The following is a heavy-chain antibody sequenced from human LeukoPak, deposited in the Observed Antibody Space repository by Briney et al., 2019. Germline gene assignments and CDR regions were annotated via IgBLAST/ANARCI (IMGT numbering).Heavy chain of an antibody. CDR2: INPNIGDR. CDR3: ARSRMSDAFDI. J-gene: IGHJ3*02. V-gene: IGHV1-2*02. Sequence: ASVKVSCKASGYTXNGYYMHWVRQAPGQGLEWMGWINPNIGDRNYAQKFQGRVTMTRDTSISTAYMELSRLRSDDTALYYCARSRMSDAFDIWGQGTMVTVSS. CDR1: GYTXNGYY. D-gene: IGHD2-2*01.